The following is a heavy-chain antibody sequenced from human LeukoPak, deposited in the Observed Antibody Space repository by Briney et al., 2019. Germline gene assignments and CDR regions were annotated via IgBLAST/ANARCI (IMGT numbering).Heavy chain of an antibody. CDR3: AKFRQWLGPFDY. Sequence: PGGSLRLSCAASGFTFSSYAMSWVRQAPGKGLEWVSTISNSNGNTYYVDSVRGRFTISRDNSKNTLYLQMNSLTAEDTAVYYCAKFRQWLGPFDYWGQGTLVTVSS. D-gene: IGHD6-19*01. J-gene: IGHJ4*02. V-gene: IGHV3-23*01. CDR2: ISNSNGNT. CDR1: GFTFSSYA.